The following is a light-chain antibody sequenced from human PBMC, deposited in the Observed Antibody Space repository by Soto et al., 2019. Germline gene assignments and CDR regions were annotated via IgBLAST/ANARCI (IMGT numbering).Light chain of an antibody. CDR2: AAS. CDR1: QGISNY. Sequence: DIQMTESPSSLSASVGDRVTITCRASQGISNYLAWYQHIPGKVPRLLIYAASTLQSGVPSRFSGSGSGTDFTLTISSLQPDDFATYYCQQYNSYSWTFGQGTKVDIK. J-gene: IGKJ1*01. CDR3: QQYNSYSWT. V-gene: IGKV1-27*01.